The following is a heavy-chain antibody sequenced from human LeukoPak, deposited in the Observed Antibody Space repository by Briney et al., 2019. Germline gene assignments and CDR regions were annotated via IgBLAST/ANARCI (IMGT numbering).Heavy chain of an antibody. D-gene: IGHD5-18*01. J-gene: IGHJ4*02. Sequence: GRSLRLSWAASGFTFSIYGMHCVREAPGKGLEWVSVIWYDGSNKYYADSAKGRFTISRDNSKNTLYLQMERLRAGARAGFYCARGGGYSYGLCYYWGQGTLVTVSS. V-gene: IGHV3-33*01. CDR3: ARGGGYSYGLCYY. CDR1: GFTFSIYG. CDR2: IWYDGSNK.